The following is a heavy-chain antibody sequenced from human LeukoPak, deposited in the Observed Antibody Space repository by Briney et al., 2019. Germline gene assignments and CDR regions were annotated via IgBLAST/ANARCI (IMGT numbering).Heavy chain of an antibody. CDR2: IRHHGMNE. CDR3: AKDRRDYGDYGLDY. D-gene: IGHD4-17*01. Sequence: GGSLRLSCAASGFTFSSFGMHWVRQTPTKGLEWVAFIRHHGMNESYVDSVKGRFTISRDNSKHTLYLQMNNLRVEDTAVYYCAKDRRDYGDYGLDYWGQGTLVTVSP. CDR1: GFTFSSFG. V-gene: IGHV3-30*02. J-gene: IGHJ4*02.